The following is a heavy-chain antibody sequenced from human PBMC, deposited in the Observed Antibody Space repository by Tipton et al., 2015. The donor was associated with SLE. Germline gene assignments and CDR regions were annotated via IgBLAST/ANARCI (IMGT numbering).Heavy chain of an antibody. Sequence: TLSLTCTVSGASASSSSDYWGWIRQPPGKGLEWIGYIDYIGSTNYNPSFRSRVTVSVDTSKNQFSLKLTSVTDADTAIYYCARLTKGLYNWFDPWGQGTLVTVSS. CDR3: ARLTKGLYNWFDP. V-gene: IGHV4-61*01. J-gene: IGHJ5*02. D-gene: IGHD4/OR15-4a*01. CDR1: GASASSSSDY. CDR2: IDYIGST.